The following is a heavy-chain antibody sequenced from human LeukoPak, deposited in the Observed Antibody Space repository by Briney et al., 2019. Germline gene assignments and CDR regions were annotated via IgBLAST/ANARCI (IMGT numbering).Heavy chain of an antibody. D-gene: IGHD1-26*01. CDR3: ARGGSGSYLAWFDP. Sequence: PSETLSLTCTVSGGSISSYYWSWIRQPPGKGLEWIGYIYYSGSTNYNPSLKSRVTISVDTSKNQFSLKLSSVTAADTAVYYCARGGSGSYLAWFDPWGQGTLVTVSS. J-gene: IGHJ5*02. CDR1: GGSISSYY. V-gene: IGHV4-59*12. CDR2: IYYSGST.